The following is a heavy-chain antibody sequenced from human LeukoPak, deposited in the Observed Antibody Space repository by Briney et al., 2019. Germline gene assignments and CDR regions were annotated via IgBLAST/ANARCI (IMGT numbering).Heavy chain of an antibody. V-gene: IGHV3-21*04. CDR2: ISSSSSYI. CDR3: AKDISGSYLNYFDY. D-gene: IGHD3-10*01. CDR1: GFTFSSYS. J-gene: IGHJ4*02. Sequence: GGSLRLSCAASGFTFSSYSMNWVRQAPGKGLEWVSSISSSSSYIYYADSVKGRFTISRDNSKNTLYLQMNSLRAEDTAVYYCAKDISGSYLNYFDYWGQGTLVTVSS.